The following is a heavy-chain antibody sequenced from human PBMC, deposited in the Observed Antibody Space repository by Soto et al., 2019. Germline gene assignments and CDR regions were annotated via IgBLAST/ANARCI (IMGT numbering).Heavy chain of an antibody. Sequence: QGQLLQSGAEVKKPGSSVKVSCKVSGGAFTNYSLNWVRHAPGQGLEWLGGIIPLHNTSNYSLKLLGRGSVTADISSNTVYMHLSGLTSDDTATYYCAIWSNWNPLYYRGMDVWGQGTTVTVSS. CDR3: AIWSNWNPLYYRGMDV. V-gene: IGHV1-69*06. J-gene: IGHJ6*02. D-gene: IGHD1-20*01. CDR2: IIPLHNTS. CDR1: GGAFTNYS.